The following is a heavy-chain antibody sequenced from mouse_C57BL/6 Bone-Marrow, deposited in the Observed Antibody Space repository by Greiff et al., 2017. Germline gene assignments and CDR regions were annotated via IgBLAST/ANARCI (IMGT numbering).Heavy chain of an antibody. D-gene: IGHD1-1*01. Sequence: EVKLQESGAELVRPGASVKLSCTASGFNIKDDYMHWVKQRPEQGLEWIGWIDPENGDTEYASKFQGKATITADTSSNTAYLQLSSLTSEDTAVYYCTTNYALDYWGQGTTLTVSS. J-gene: IGHJ2*01. CDR3: TTNYALDY. V-gene: IGHV14-4*01. CDR1: GFNIKDDY. CDR2: IDPENGDT.